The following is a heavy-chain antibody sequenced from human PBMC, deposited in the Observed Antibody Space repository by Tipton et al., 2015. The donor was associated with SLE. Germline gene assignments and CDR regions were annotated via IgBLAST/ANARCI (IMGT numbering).Heavy chain of an antibody. Sequence: TLSLTCAVSGASITSSDWWSWVRQPPGKGLEYIGEIHHRGSTNYKSSLRGRVTISVDKSKNQFSLKLTSVTAADTAVYYCARGYKSGQPFLYWGQGLLVTVSS. CDR3: ARGYKSGQPFLY. CDR1: GASITSSDW. J-gene: IGHJ4*02. V-gene: IGHV4-4*02. CDR2: IHHRGST. D-gene: IGHD5-24*01.